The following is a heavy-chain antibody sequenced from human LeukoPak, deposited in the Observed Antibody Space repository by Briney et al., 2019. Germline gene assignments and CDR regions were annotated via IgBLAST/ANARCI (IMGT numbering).Heavy chain of an antibody. CDR1: GGSISSGTYY. CDR3: AREGVAAAGAFDN. J-gene: IGHJ4*02. V-gene: IGHV4-61*10. CDR2: MYYSGSS. Sequence: PSETLSLTCTVSGGSISSGTYYWSWIRQPAGTGLEWIAHMYYSGSSKYNPYLKSRATISRDTSKNQFSLKLTSVTVADTAVYFCAREGVAAAGAFDNWGQGTLVTVSA. D-gene: IGHD6-13*01.